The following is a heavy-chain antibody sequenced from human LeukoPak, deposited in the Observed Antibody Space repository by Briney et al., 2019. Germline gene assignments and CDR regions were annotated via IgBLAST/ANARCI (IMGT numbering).Heavy chain of an antibody. V-gene: IGHV3-23*01. D-gene: IGHD3-3*01. Sequence: PGGSLRLSCAASGFTFSSYAMSWVRQAPGKGLEWVSAISGSGGSTYYADSVKGRFTISRDNSKNTLYLQMNSLRAEDTAVYYCAKGTTYYDFWSGYYSDAFDIWGQGTMVTVSS. J-gene: IGHJ3*02. CDR2: ISGSGGST. CDR1: GFTFSSYA. CDR3: AKGTTYYDFWSGYYSDAFDI.